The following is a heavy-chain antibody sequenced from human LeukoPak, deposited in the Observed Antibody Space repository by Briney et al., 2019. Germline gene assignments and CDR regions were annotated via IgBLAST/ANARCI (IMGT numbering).Heavy chain of an antibody. CDR1: GGTFSSYA. D-gene: IGHD3-10*01. Sequence: GASVKVSCKASGGTFSSYAISWVRQAPGQGLEWMGGIIPIFGTANYAQKFQGRVTITADESTSTAYMELSSLRSDDTAVYYCARDRSAGITMVRPLDEGHPFDPWGQGTLVTVSS. V-gene: IGHV1-69*13. CDR3: ARDRSAGITMVRPLDEGHPFDP. CDR2: IIPIFGTA. J-gene: IGHJ5*02.